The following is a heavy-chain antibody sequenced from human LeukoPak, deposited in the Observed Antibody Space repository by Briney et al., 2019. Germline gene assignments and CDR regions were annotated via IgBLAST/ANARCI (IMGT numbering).Heavy chain of an antibody. Sequence: PGGSLRLSCAASGFTFSSYAMSWVRQAPGKGLEWVSAISGSGGSTYYADSVKGRFTISRDNSKNTLYLQMNSLRAEDTAVYYCAKDSYDILTGYISFDYWGQGTLVTVSS. J-gene: IGHJ4*02. V-gene: IGHV3-23*01. CDR1: GFTFSSYA. CDR3: AKDSYDILTGYISFDY. D-gene: IGHD3-9*01. CDR2: ISGSGGST.